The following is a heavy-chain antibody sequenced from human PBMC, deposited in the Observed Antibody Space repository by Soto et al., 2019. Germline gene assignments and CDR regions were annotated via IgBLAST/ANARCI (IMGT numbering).Heavy chain of an antibody. CDR1: GYTFTKFH. CDR2: IDPSGGVT. J-gene: IGHJ6*03. CDR3: ATSTLPLRFLEWSSRPPSGYYYYYMDV. V-gene: IGHV1-46*01. Sequence: ASVKVSCKASGYTFTKFHIHWVRQAPGQGLEWMGMIDPSGGVTRDAQRFQGRITMTSDTSTSSVYMELRGLTSEDTAVYYCATSTLPLRFLEWSSRPPSGYYYYYMDVWGKGTTVTVSS. D-gene: IGHD3-3*01.